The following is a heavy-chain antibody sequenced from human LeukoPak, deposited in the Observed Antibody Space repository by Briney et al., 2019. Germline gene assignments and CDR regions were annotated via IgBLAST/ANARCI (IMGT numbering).Heavy chain of an antibody. CDR1: GFTFSTYSM. J-gene: IGHJ4*02. D-gene: IGHD1-1*01. V-gene: IGHV4-4*02. Sequence: GSLRLSCAASGFTFSTYSMHWVRQAPGKGLEWIGEIYHSGSTNYNPSLKSRVTISVDKSKNQFSLKLSSVTAADTAVYYCARGYDTTGYFSYWGQGTLVTVSS. CDR2: IYHSGST. CDR3: ARGYDTTGYFSY.